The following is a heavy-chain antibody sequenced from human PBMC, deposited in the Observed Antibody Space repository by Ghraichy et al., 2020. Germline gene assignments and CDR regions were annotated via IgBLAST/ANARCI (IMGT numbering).Heavy chain of an antibody. V-gene: IGHV4-34*01. J-gene: IGHJ5*02. CDR2: INHSGST. CDR1: GGSFSGYY. D-gene: IGHD2-15*01. Sequence: SETLSLTCAVYGGSFSGYYWSWIRQPPGKGLEWIGEINHSGSTNYNPSLKSRVTISVDTSKNQFSLKLSSVTAADTAVYYCARRPEVAATLNWFDPWGQGTLVTVSS. CDR3: ARRPEVAATLNWFDP.